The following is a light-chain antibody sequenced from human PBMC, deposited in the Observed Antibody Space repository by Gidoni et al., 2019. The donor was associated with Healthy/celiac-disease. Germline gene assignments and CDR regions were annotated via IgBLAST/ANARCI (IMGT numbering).Light chain of an antibody. CDR2: AAS. CDR1: QSISSY. CDR3: QQSYSTPET. V-gene: IGKV1-39*01. J-gene: IGKJ1*01. Sequence: DIQMTQSPSSLSASVGDRVTITCRASQSISSYLNWYQQKPGKAPKLLIYAASSLQSGVPSRFSGSGSWTDFPLTISRLQPEDFATYYCQQSYSTPETFGQGTQVEIK.